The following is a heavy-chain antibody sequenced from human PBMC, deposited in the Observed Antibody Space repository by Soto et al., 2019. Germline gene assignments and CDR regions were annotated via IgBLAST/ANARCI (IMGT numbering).Heavy chain of an antibody. V-gene: IGHV1-2*04. Sequence: GASVKVSCKASGYTFTGYYMHWVRQAPGQGLEWMGWINPNSGGTNYAQKFQGWVTMTRDTSISTAYMELSRLRSDDTAVYYCARGSAVTTNYYYYYMDVWGKGTTVTVSS. CDR2: INPNSGGT. J-gene: IGHJ6*03. CDR3: ARGSAVTTNYYYYYMDV. D-gene: IGHD4-17*01. CDR1: GYTFTGYY.